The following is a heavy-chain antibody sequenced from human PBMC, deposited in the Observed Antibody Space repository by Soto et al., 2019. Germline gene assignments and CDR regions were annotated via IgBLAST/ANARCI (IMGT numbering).Heavy chain of an antibody. CDR1: GYTFTGYY. D-gene: IGHD2-2*01. CDR2: INPNSGGT. CDR3: AREAVVVPAATIYDY. J-gene: IGHJ4*02. V-gene: IGHV1-2*04. Sequence: QVQLVQSGAEVKKPGASVKVSCKASGYTFTGYYMHWVRQAPGQGLEWMGWINPNSGGTNYAQKVQGWVTMTRDTSISTAYMELSRLRSDDTAVYYCAREAVVVPAATIYDYWGQGTLVTVSS.